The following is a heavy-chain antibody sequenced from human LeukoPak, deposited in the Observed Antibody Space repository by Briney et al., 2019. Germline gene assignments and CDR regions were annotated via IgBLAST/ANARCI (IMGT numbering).Heavy chain of an antibody. D-gene: IGHD2-2*01. CDR2: ISWNSGSI. V-gene: IGHV3-9*03. Sequence: GGSLRLSSAASGFTFDDYAMHWVRQAPGKGLEWVSGISWNSGSIGYADSVKGRFTISRDNAKSSLYLQMNSLRAEDMALYYCAKASGHIVVVPAFDYWGQGTLVTVSS. CDR1: GFTFDDYA. CDR3: AKASGHIVVVPAFDY. J-gene: IGHJ4*02.